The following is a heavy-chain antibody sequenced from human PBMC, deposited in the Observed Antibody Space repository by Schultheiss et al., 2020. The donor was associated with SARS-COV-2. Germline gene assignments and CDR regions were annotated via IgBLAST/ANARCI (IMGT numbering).Heavy chain of an antibody. D-gene: IGHD7-27*01. CDR1: GGSISDHY. Sequence: SQTLSLTCTVSGGSISDHYWSWIRQTPGKGLEWIAYMYYSGNTSYNPSLRSRVTVSLDTSKNTFSLNLKSVTTADTATYYCARGQTGHMPFDYWGQGTLVTVSS. CDR2: MYYSGNT. J-gene: IGHJ4*02. V-gene: IGHV4-59*11. CDR3: ARGQTGHMPFDY.